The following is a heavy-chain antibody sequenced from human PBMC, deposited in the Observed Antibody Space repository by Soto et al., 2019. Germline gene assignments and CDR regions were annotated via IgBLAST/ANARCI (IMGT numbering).Heavy chain of an antibody. Sequence: EVQLVESGGGLVQPGGSLRLSCAASRFTVSCNYMSWVRQAPGKGLEWVSVIYSGGSTYYADSVKGRFTISRDNFKNTLYLQMNSLRADDTAVYYCASPYGDYAFDIWGQGTMVTVSS. CDR2: IYSGGST. D-gene: IGHD4-17*01. J-gene: IGHJ3*02. CDR1: RFTVSCNY. CDR3: ASPYGDYAFDI. V-gene: IGHV3-66*01.